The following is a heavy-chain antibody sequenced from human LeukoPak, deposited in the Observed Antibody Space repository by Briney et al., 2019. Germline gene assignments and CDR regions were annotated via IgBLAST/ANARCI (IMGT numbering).Heavy chain of an antibody. CDR3: ARPHVGYGSGSYYTYYFDY. CDR1: GYQFSNYW. D-gene: IGHD3-10*01. CDR2: IYPGDSDT. J-gene: IGHJ4*02. Sequence: GESLKISCKGSGYQFSNYWIAWVRQMPGKGLEWMGIIYPGDSDTRYSPSFQGQVTISADKSISTAYLQWSSLKASDTAMYYCARPHVGYGSGSYYTYYFDYWGQGTLVTVSS. V-gene: IGHV5-51*01.